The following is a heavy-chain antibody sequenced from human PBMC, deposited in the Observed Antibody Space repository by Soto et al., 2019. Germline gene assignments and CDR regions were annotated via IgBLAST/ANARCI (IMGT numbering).Heavy chain of an antibody. D-gene: IGHD6-13*01. CDR1: GGSISSSDYY. V-gene: IGHV4-39*01. CDR2: IYYSGST. J-gene: IGHJ5*02. Sequence: SETLSLTCTVSGGSISSSDYYWGWIRQPPGKGLEWIGSIYYSGSTFYNPSLKSRVTISVDTSKNQFSLKLSSVTAADTAMYYCERHRRHIAATDPWGQGTLVTVSS. CDR3: ERHRRHIAATDP.